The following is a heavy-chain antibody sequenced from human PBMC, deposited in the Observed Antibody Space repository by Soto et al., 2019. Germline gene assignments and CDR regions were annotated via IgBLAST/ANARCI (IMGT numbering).Heavy chain of an antibody. CDR3: ARALGSVKYYCCYYMDV. D-gene: IGHD3-10*01. V-gene: IGHV1-18*01. J-gene: IGHJ6*03. Sequence: QVQLVQSGAEVKKPGASVKVSCKASGYTFTSYGISWVRQAPGQGLEWMGWISAYNGNTNYAQKIQGRVTLTTDPSKSTAHMELRSLRSDDTAVYYCARALGSVKYYCCYYMDVWGKGTTVTVSS. CDR2: ISAYNGNT. CDR1: GYTFTSYG.